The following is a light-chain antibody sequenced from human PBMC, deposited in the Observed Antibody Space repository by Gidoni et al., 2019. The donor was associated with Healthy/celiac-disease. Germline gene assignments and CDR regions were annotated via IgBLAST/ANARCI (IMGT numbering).Light chain of an antibody. J-gene: IGKJ1*01. Sequence: DIVTTQSSDSLAVSLGERATINCKSSQSVLYSSNNKTYLAWYQQKPGQPPKLLIYWASTRESGVPDRFSGSGSGTDFTLTISSLQAEDVAVYYCQQYYSTPRTFXQXTKVEIK. V-gene: IGKV4-1*01. CDR1: QSVLYSSNNKTY. CDR2: WAS. CDR3: QQYYSTPRT.